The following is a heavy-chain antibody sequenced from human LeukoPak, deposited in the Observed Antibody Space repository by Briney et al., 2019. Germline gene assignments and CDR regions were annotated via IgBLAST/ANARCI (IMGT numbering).Heavy chain of an antibody. Sequence: GGSLRLSCAASGFTVSSNYMSWVRQAPGKGLEWVSVIYSGGSTYYADSVKGRFTISRDNSKNTLYLQMNSLRAEDTAVYYCAKEMTTVTFFYFDYWGQGTLVTVSS. CDR3: AKEMTTVTFFYFDY. V-gene: IGHV3-53*05. CDR2: IYSGGST. CDR1: GFTVSSNY. J-gene: IGHJ4*02. D-gene: IGHD4-17*01.